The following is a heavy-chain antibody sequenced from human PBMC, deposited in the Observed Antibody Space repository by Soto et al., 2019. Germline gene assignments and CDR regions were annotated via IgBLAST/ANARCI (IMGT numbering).Heavy chain of an antibody. CDR1: GESINTECYF. J-gene: IGHJ4*02. V-gene: IGHV4-39*01. CDR2: LYYSGTT. Sequence: ASETLSLTCTVSGESINTECYFWAWIRQPPGNGLEWLGSLYYSGTTYYNPSLMSRVSISSDMSRNQFFLRLTSVTAADTAVYFCVRLLSGYFDSWGQGTLVTVSS. CDR3: VRLLSGYFDS. D-gene: IGHD3-22*01.